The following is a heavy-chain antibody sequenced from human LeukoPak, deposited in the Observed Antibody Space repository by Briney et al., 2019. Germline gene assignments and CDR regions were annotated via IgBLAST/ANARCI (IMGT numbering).Heavy chain of an antibody. D-gene: IGHD5-18*01. CDR2: IYHSGST. CDR3: AREGDNTAMDY. J-gene: IGHJ4*02. CDR1: GGSISSGGYY. V-gene: IGHV4-30-2*01. Sequence: SQTLSLTCTVSGGSISSGGYYWSWIRQHPGKGLEWIGYIYHSGSTYYNPSLKSRVTISVDRSKNQFSLKLSSVTAADTAVYYCAREGDNTAMDYWGQGTLVTVSS.